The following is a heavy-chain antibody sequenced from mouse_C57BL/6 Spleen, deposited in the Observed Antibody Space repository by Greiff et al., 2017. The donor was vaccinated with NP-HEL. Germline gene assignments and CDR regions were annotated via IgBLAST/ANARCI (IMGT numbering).Heavy chain of an antibody. CDR1: GYAFSSSW. Sequence: QVQLQQSGPELVKPGASVKISCKASGYAFSSSWMNWVKQRPGKGLEWIGRIYPGDGDTNYNGKFKGKATLTADKSSSTAYMQLRRLTSEDSSVSFCARYSNYHFDYWGQGTTLTVSS. D-gene: IGHD2-5*01. V-gene: IGHV1-82*01. J-gene: IGHJ2*01. CDR3: ARYSNYHFDY. CDR2: IYPGDGDT.